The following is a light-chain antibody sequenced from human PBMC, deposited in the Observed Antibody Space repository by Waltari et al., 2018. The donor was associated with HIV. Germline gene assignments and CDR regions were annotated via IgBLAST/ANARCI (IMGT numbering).Light chain of an antibody. CDR1: SSDIGTYTS. J-gene: IGLJ2*01. Sequence: QSALTQPASVSGSPGQSITISCTGTSSDIGTYTSVSWYQQHPGKAPKLMIYDVSNRPSGVSNRFSGSKSGNTASLTISGLQAEDEADYYCSSYTSSSTPVVFGGGTKLTVL. CDR2: DVS. V-gene: IGLV2-14*01. CDR3: SSYTSSSTPVV.